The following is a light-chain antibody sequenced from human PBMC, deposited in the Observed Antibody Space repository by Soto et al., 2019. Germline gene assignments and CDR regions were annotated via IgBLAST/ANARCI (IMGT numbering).Light chain of an antibody. CDR2: GNS. CDR1: SSNIGAGYD. J-gene: IGLJ3*02. CDR3: QSYDSSLGGSV. V-gene: IGLV1-40*01. Sequence: QSVLTQPPSVSGAPGQRDTISCTGSSSNIGAGYDVHWYQQLPGTAPKLLIYGNSNRPSGVPDRFSGSKSGTSASLAITGLQAEDEADYYCQSYDSSLGGSVFGGGTKLTVL.